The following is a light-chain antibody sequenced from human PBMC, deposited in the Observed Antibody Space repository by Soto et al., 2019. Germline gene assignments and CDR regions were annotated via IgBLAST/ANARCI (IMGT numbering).Light chain of an antibody. Sequence: QSVLTQPPSVSGAPGQRVSISCTGSTSNIGAPYDVHWYQHLPGTAPKLLIYGDNNRPSGVPDRFSGSKSGTSASLAITRLQAEDEADYYCQSYDSSLYGYVFGSGTKVTVL. V-gene: IGLV1-40*01. CDR1: TSNIGAPYD. CDR2: GDN. J-gene: IGLJ1*01. CDR3: QSYDSSLYGYV.